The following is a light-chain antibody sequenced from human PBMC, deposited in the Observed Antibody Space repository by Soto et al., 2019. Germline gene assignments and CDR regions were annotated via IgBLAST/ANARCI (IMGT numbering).Light chain of an antibody. CDR3: QQYGALPPT. J-gene: IGKJ4*01. Sequence: EIVLTQFPGALSLSPGERVTLSCRASQTVSNTYLAWYQQKRGQAPKFLIYGASNRASGIPDRFSGSGSGTDFTLTISRLEPEDVAAYYCQQYGALPPTFGGGTKVEIK. CDR1: QTVSNTY. V-gene: IGKV3-20*01. CDR2: GAS.